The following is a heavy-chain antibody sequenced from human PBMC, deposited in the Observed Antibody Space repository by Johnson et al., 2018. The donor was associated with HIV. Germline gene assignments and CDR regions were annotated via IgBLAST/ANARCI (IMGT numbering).Heavy chain of an antibody. D-gene: IGHD2-15*01. J-gene: IGHJ3*02. Sequence: VQLVESGGGVVRPGGSLRLSCAASGFTFADYGMSWVRQAPGKGLEWVSGINWNGGSTGYADSVKGRFTISRDNSKNTLYLQMNSLRAEDTAVYYCAKDHPVVAERTGAFDIWGQGTMVTVSS. CDR2: INWNGGST. V-gene: IGHV3-20*04. CDR1: GFTFADYG. CDR3: AKDHPVVAERTGAFDI.